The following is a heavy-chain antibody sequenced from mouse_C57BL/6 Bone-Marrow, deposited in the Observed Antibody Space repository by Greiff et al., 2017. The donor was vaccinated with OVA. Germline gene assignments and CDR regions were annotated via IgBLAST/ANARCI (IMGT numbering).Heavy chain of an antibody. CDR2: IRSKSNNYAT. CDR3: VRNYYGSSSLYAMDY. J-gene: IGHJ4*01. D-gene: IGHD1-1*01. Sequence: EVQLVESGGGLVQPKGSLKLSCAASGFSFNTYAMNWVRQAPGKGLEWVARIRSKSNNYATYYADSVKDRFTISRDDSESMLYLQMNNLKTEETAMDYWVRNYYGSSSLYAMDYWGQGTSVTVSA. CDR1: GFSFNTYA. V-gene: IGHV10-1*01.